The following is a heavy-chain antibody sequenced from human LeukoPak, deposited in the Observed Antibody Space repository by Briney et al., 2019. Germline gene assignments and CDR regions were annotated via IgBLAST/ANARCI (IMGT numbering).Heavy chain of an antibody. CDR1: GYTFTDYF. CDR2: INPHSGGR. D-gene: IGHD6-25*01. CDR3: AKVRDRLSGFYPAA. Sequence: GASVKVSCKASGYTFTDYFIHWVRQAPGQGLEWMGWINPHSGGRNSAQKFQGRVTMTRDTSITTAYLELSGLTSDDTAMYYCAKVRDRLSGFYPAAWGQGTLVTVSS. J-gene: IGHJ4*02. V-gene: IGHV1-2*02.